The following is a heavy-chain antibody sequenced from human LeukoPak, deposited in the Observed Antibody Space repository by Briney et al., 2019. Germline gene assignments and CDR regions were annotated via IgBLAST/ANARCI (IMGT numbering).Heavy chain of an antibody. CDR3: ARGRYDSSGYYLGFDY. V-gene: IGHV4-34*01. D-gene: IGHD3-22*01. Sequence: KPSETLSLTCAVYGVSFSGYYWSWIRQPPGKGLEWIGEINHSGSTNYNPSLKSRVTISVDTSKNQFSLKLSSVTAADTAVYYCARGRYDSSGYYLGFDYWGQGTLVTVSS. CDR1: GVSFSGYY. J-gene: IGHJ4*02. CDR2: INHSGST.